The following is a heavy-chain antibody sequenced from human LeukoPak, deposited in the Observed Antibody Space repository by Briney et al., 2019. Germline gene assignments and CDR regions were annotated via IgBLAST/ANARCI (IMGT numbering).Heavy chain of an antibody. CDR2: ISGSGGST. Sequence: PGGSLRLSCAASGFIFSSYAMSWVRQAPGKGLEWVSAISGSGGSTYYADSVKGRFTISRDNAKNTLYLQMNSLRAEDTAVYYCARDLGGLYPAVAGTDDNWGQGTLVTVSS. CDR3: ARDLGGLYPAVAGTDDN. J-gene: IGHJ4*02. CDR1: GFIFSSYA. D-gene: IGHD6-19*01. V-gene: IGHV3-23*01.